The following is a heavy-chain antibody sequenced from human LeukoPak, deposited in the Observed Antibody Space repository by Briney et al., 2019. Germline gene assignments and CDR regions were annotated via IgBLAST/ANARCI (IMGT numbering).Heavy chain of an antibody. D-gene: IGHD3-10*01. CDR3: AREWFGELRLIDY. CDR2: ISNSGNYI. Sequence: GGSLRLSCAASGFTFSTYSMNWVRQAPGKGLEWVSSISNSGNYIYYADSEKGRFTISRDNAKNSLYLQMNSLRAEDTALYYCAREWFGELRLIDYWGQGTLVTVSS. V-gene: IGHV3-21*01. J-gene: IGHJ4*02. CDR1: GFTFSTYS.